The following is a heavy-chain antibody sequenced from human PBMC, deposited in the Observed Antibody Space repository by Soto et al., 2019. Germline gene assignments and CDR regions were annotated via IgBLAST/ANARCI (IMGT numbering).Heavy chain of an antibody. V-gene: IGHV1-18*04. D-gene: IGHD2-2*02. CDR3: ARDNVVVPAAIGNWFDP. CDR2: ISAYNGNT. CDR1: GYTFTSYG. J-gene: IGHJ5*02. Sequence: GASVKVCCKASGYTFTSYGISWVRQAPGQGLEWMGWISAYNGNTNYAQKLQGRVTMTTDTSTSTAYMELRSLRSDDTAVYYCARDNVVVPAAIGNWFDPWGQGTLVTVSS.